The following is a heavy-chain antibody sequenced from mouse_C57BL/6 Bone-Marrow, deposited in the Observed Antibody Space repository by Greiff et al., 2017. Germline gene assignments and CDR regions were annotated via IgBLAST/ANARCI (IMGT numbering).Heavy chain of an antibody. V-gene: IGHV1-72*01. CDR1: GYTFTSYW. CDR2: IDPNIGGP. Sequence: QVQLQQPGAELVKPGASVKLSCKASGYTFTSYWMHWVKQWPGRGLEWIGRIDPNIGGPKYNEKFKSTAPLTVDTPSSTSCMLLSRLSSEDSAVYYCARGIYGPFDYWGQGATLTVSS. D-gene: IGHD1-1*02. CDR3: ARGIYGPFDY. J-gene: IGHJ2*01.